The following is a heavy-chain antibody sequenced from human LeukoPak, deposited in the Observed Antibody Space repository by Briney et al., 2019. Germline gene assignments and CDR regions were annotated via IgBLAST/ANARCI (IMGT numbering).Heavy chain of an antibody. Sequence: GGSLRLSCAASGFTFSSYAMSWVRHAPGKGLEWVSSISGSGGNTMYADSVKGRFTISRDNSKNTLYLQMDSLRDEDTAVYYCAKVKPYWYCDLWGRGTLVTVSS. V-gene: IGHV3-23*01. CDR1: GFTFSSYA. CDR3: AKVKPYWYCDL. J-gene: IGHJ2*01. CDR2: ISGSGGNT.